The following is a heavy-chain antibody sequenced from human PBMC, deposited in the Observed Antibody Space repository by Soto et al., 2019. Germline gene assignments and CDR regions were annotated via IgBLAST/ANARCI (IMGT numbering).Heavy chain of an antibody. CDR2: ISYDGSNK. V-gene: IGHV3-30-3*01. D-gene: IGHD1-26*01. J-gene: IGHJ4*02. CDR3: ASLEWALAD. CDR1: GFTFSSYA. Sequence: QVQLVESGGGVVQPGRSLRLSCAASGFTFSSYAMHWVRQAPGKGLEWVAVISYDGSNKYYADSVKGRFTISRDHSKNTLYLQMNGRRAEDTAVYYCASLEWALADWGQGTLVTVSS.